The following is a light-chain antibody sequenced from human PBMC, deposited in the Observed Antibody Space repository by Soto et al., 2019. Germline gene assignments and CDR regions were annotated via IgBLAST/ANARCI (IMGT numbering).Light chain of an antibody. CDR3: QQYNNWWT. Sequence: EIVMTQSPATLSVSPGERATLSCRASQSVNRNLAWYQQKPGQAPRLLIYVASTRATGIPARFSGSGSETEFTLTISSLQSEDFAIYYCQQYNNWWTFGQGTKVEI. CDR1: QSVNRN. V-gene: IGKV3-15*01. J-gene: IGKJ1*01. CDR2: VAS.